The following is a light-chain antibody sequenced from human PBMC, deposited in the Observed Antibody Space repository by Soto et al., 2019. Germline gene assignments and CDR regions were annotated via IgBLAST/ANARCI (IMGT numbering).Light chain of an antibody. CDR3: SSYTTTSTV. CDR1: SSDGGDYKY. J-gene: IGLJ1*01. CDR2: EVA. V-gene: IGLV2-14*01. Sequence: QSALTQPASVSGSPGQSITIPCTGTSSDGGDYKYVSWYQHHPGTAPKLIIYEVANRPSGVSVRFSGSKSGNTASLTISGLLPEDEADYYCSSYTTTSTVLGPGTKVTVL.